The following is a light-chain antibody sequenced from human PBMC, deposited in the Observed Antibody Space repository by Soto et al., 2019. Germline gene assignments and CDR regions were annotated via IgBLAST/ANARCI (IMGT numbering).Light chain of an antibody. CDR1: SSDIGGYNY. Sequence: QSALTQPPSASGSPGQSVTISCTGTSSDIGGYNYVSWYQQHLGKAPKLIIYEVSKRPSGVPDRFSGSKSGNTASLTLSGLQAEDEADYYCSSYAGSNEVFGGGTKLTVL. CDR2: EVS. V-gene: IGLV2-8*01. CDR3: SSYAGSNEV. J-gene: IGLJ2*01.